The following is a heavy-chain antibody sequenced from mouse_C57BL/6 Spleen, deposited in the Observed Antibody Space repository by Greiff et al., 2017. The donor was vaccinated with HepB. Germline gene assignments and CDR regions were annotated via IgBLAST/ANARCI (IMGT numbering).Heavy chain of an antibody. V-gene: IGHV1-22*01. CDR1: GYTFTDYN. CDR3: AREDYEGRNAMDY. J-gene: IGHJ4*01. D-gene: IGHD2-4*01. Sequence: EVQLQQSGPELVKPGASVKMSCKASGYTFTDYNMHWVKQSHGKSLEWIGYINPNNGGTSYNQKFKGKATLTVNKSSSTAYMELRSLTSEDSAVYYCAREDYEGRNAMDYWGQGTSVTVSS. CDR2: INPNNGGT.